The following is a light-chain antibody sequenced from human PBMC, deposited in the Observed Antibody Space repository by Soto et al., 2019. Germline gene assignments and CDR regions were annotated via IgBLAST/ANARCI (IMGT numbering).Light chain of an antibody. CDR1: SSDVGGYNY. V-gene: IGLV2-11*01. CDR3: CSYAGSYVV. J-gene: IGLJ2*01. CDR2: DVS. Sequence: QSALTQPRLVSGSPGQSVTISCTGTSSDVGGYNYVSWYQQHPGKAPKLMIYDVSKRPSGVPDRFSGSKSGNTASLTISGLQAEDEADYYCCSYAGSYVVFGGGTKVTVL.